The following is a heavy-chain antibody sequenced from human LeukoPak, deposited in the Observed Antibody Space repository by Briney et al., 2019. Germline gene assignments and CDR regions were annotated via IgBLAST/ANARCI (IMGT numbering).Heavy chain of an antibody. V-gene: IGHV2-5*02. Sequence: SAPTLVKPTQTLTLTCTFSGFSLSTSGVGVGWLRQPPGKALEWLALIYWDGDKRYSPSLESSLTITKDTSKNQVVLTMTNMDPVDTATYYCAHRRRSSGSGNWFDPWGQGTLVTVSS. CDR3: AHRRRSSGSGNWFDP. J-gene: IGHJ5*02. CDR2: IYWDGDK. CDR1: GFSLSTSGVG. D-gene: IGHD3-10*01.